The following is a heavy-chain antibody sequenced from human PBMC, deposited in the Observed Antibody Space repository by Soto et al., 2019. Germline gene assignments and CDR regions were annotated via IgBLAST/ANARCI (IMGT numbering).Heavy chain of an antibody. CDR3: ARDRRYCTDRGCFLIPYDFDV. D-gene: IGHD6-19*01. J-gene: IGHJ3*01. V-gene: IGHV4-4*02. CDR2: IYHSGTT. Sequence: QVQLQESGPGLVKPSGTLSLTCNVSHFSVTGNKYWGWVRQSPGKPLEWIGEIYHSGTTYYNPSLSSRVSMAKDKSKNQDSLVLNRVNSADTAVYYCARDRRYCTDRGCFLIPYDFDVWGQGTLVTVSS. CDR1: HFSVTGNKY.